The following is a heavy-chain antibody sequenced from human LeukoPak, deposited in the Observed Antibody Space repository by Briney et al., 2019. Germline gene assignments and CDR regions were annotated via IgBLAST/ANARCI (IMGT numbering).Heavy chain of an antibody. CDR2: ITAGDETT. J-gene: IGHJ4*02. CDR1: GFTFSNYV. V-gene: IGHV3-23*01. CDR3: AKGLAYWSGDCQY. Sequence: PGGSLRLSCAASGFTFSNYVMSWVRQAPGKGLEWVSAITAGDETTHYADSVKGRFSISRDNLNSALHLQLDSLRAEDTAVYYCAKGLAYWSGDCQYWGPGTLVTVSS. D-gene: IGHD2-21*02.